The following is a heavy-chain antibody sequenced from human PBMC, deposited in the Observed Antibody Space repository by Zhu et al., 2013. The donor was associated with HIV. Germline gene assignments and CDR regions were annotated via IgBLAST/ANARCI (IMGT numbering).Heavy chain of an antibody. J-gene: IGHJ4*02. V-gene: IGHV4-39*07. CDR3: ARAGIWVGDLDY. CDR1: EGSVTINTYY. CDR2: ILQSGT. Sequence: VQLQQSGPGLVKPAETLSLTCTVSEGSVTINTYYWGWIRQPPGKGLEWIGSILQSGTYYNPSLQSRVTISMDTSENQFSLKLTSVTAADTAVYYCARAGIWVGDLDYWGQGILVTVSS. D-gene: IGHD1-26*01.